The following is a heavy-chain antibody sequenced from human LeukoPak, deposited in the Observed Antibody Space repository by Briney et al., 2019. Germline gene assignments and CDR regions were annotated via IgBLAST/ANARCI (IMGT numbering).Heavy chain of an antibody. V-gene: IGHV3-48*01. Sequence: GGSLRLSCAASGFTFSSYSMNWVRQAPGKGLEWVSYISSSSSTIYYADSVKGRFTISRDNSKNTLYLQMNSLRAEDTAVYYCATAGSTGEDNWFDPWGQGTLVTVSS. D-gene: IGHD2-2*01. CDR3: ATAGSTGEDNWFDP. CDR1: GFTFSSYS. J-gene: IGHJ5*02. CDR2: ISSSSSTI.